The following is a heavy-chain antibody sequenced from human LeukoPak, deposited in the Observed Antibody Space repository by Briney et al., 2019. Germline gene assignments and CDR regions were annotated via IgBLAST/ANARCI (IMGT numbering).Heavy chain of an antibody. Sequence: GASVKVSCKASGYTFTGYYMHWVRQAPGQGLEWMGRIIPILGIANYAQKFQGRVTITADKSTSTAYMELSSLRSEDTAVYYCARDTTVRRLDYWGQGTLVTVSS. CDR2: IIPILGIA. V-gene: IGHV1-69*04. CDR1: GYTFTGYY. CDR3: ARDTTVRRLDY. D-gene: IGHD4-11*01. J-gene: IGHJ4*02.